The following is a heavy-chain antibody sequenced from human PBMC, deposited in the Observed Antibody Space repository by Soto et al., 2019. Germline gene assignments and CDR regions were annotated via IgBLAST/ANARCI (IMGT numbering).Heavy chain of an antibody. V-gene: IGHV1-69*06. Sequence: SVKVSCKASGGTFGSDAITWVRQAPGQGLEWVGRIIPIFGTTNYAQNLQGRVTISADKSTLTSYMELHSLTSDDTALYYCARDRTDSGYYTNWLDPWGEGTQVTVSS. CDR1: GGTFGSDA. D-gene: IGHD3-22*01. CDR3: ARDRTDSGYYTNWLDP. J-gene: IGHJ5*02. CDR2: IIPIFGTT.